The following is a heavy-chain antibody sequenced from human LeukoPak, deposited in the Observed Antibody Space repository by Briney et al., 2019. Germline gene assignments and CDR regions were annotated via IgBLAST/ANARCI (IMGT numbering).Heavy chain of an antibody. CDR2: INPNSGDT. J-gene: IGHJ5*02. CDR1: GYTFTSYY. Sequence: GPVKVSCKASGYTFTSYYMHWVRQAPGQGLEWMGWINPNSGDTNYVQKFQGRVTMTRDTSISTAYMELSRLRSDDTAVYFCARCRRYTTGWCNWLDPWGQGTQVTVSS. CDR3: ARCRRYTTGWCNWLDP. D-gene: IGHD6-19*01. V-gene: IGHV1-2*02.